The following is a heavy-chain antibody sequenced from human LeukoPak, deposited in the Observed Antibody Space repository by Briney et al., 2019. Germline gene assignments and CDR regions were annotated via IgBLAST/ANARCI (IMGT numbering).Heavy chain of an antibody. CDR1: GFTVSSNY. V-gene: IGHV3-66*01. Sequence: GGSLRLSCAASGFTVSSNYMSWVRQAPGKGLEWVSVIYSGGSTYYADSVKGRFTISRDNSKNTLYLQMNSLRAEDTAVYYCARNGYDIVVVPAAIYFDYWGQGTLVTVSS. J-gene: IGHJ4*02. CDR3: ARNGYDIVVVPAAIYFDY. CDR2: IYSGGST. D-gene: IGHD2-2*02.